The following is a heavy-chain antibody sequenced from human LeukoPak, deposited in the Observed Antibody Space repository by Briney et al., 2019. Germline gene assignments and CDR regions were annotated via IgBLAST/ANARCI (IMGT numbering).Heavy chain of an antibody. D-gene: IGHD6-6*01. V-gene: IGHV3-74*01. CDR2: ISPTGSTT. Sequence: GGSLRLSCTASGFSFSGHWMHWARQLPGKGLVWVSRISPTGSTTSYADSVKGRFTVSRDSAKNTLYLQVNNLRAEDTAVYYCARGPNSNWSGLDFWGQGTLLTVSS. CDR1: GFSFSGHW. CDR3: ARGPNSNWSGLDF. J-gene: IGHJ4*02.